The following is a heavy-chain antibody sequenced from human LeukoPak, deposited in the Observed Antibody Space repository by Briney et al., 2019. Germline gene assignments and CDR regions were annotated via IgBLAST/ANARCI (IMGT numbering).Heavy chain of an antibody. CDR1: GFTFSDYY. J-gene: IGHJ5*02. CDR3: AKGARIRFLEWPIRGHWFDP. D-gene: IGHD3-3*01. Sequence: GGSLRLSCAASGFTFSDYYMSWIRQAPGKGLEWVSYISSSGSTIYYADSVKGRFTISRDNSKNTLYLQMNSLRAEDTAVYYCAKGARIRFLEWPIRGHWFDPWGQGTLVTVSS. CDR2: ISSSGSTI. V-gene: IGHV3-11*01.